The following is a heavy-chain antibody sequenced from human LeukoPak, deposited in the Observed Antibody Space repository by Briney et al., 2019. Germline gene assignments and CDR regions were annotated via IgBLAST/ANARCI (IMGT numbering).Heavy chain of an antibody. J-gene: IGHJ4*02. Sequence: GESLQISCKGSGYSFTSYWIGWVRQMPGKGLEWMGVIFPGDSDTRYSTSFQGQVTISADKSITTAYLQWSSLKASDTAMYFCARRRSGNYDFDYWGQGTLVTVSS. CDR2: IFPGDSDT. CDR1: GYSFTSYW. D-gene: IGHD1-26*01. V-gene: IGHV5-51*01. CDR3: ARRRSGNYDFDY.